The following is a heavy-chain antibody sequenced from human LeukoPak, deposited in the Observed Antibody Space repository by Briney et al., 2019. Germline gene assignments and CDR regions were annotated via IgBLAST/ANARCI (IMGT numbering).Heavy chain of an antibody. J-gene: IGHJ4*02. CDR1: GYTFTSYG. D-gene: IGHD3-3*01. Sequence: ASVKVSCKASGYTFTSYGISWVRPAPGQGLEWMGWISAYNGNTNYAQKLQGRVTMTTDTSTSTAYMELRSLRSDDTAVYYCAILAGATYYDFWSGFGYFDYWGQGTLVTVSS. CDR2: ISAYNGNT. V-gene: IGHV1-18*01. CDR3: AILAGATYYDFWSGFGYFDY.